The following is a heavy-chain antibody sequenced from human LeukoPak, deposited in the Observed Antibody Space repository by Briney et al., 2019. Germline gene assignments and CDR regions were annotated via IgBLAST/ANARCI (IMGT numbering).Heavy chain of an antibody. D-gene: IGHD3-3*01. CDR1: NGSVSSDDDY. CDR3: ARERVRAWRGYSPFDS. Sequence: SETLSLTCTVSNGSVSSDDDYWGWIRQPPGKGLEWIATIYYTGSTYHNPSLSSRLAISVDTSKNQFSLKLSSVTAADTAVYYCARERVRAWRGYSPFDSWGQGTLVTVSS. J-gene: IGHJ4*02. V-gene: IGHV4-39*07. CDR2: IYYTGST.